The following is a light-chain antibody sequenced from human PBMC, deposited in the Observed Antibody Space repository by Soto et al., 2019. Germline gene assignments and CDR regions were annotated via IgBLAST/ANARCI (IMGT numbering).Light chain of an antibody. CDR3: QQYNSYSL. J-gene: IGKJ4*01. CDR2: DAS. V-gene: IGKV1-5*01. CDR1: QSISSW. Sequence: DIQMTQSPSTLSASVGDRVTITCRARQSISSWLAWYQQKPGKAPKLLIYDASSLESGVPSRFSGSGSGTEFTLTIISLQPDDFATYYCQQYNSYSLFGGGTKVEIK.